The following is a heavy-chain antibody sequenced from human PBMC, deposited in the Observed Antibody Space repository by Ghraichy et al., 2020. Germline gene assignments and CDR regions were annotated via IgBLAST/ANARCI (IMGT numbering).Heavy chain of an antibody. CDR2: IYYSGST. CDR3: ARRSRGSSGWWRY. V-gene: IGHV4-39*01. CDR1: GGSISSSSYY. Sequence: SETLSLTCTVSGGSISSSSYYWGWIRQPPGKGLEWIGSIYYSGSTYYNPSLKSRVTISVDTSKNQFSLKLSSVTAADTAVYYCARRSRGSSGWWRYWGQGTLVTVSS. D-gene: IGHD6-19*01. J-gene: IGHJ4*02.